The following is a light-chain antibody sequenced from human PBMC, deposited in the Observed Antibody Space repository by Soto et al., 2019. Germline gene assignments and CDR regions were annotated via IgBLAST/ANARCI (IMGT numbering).Light chain of an antibody. CDR3: QHYDGYPPTWT. V-gene: IGKV1-5*03. J-gene: IGKJ1*01. CDR2: KAS. Sequence: DIQMTQSPSTLSASVGDRVTITCRASQSISSWLAWYQQKPGKAPKLLIYKASSLESGVPSRFSGSGSGTEFTLTISRLQPDDSATYYCQHYDGYPPTWTFGQGTKVEIK. CDR1: QSISSW.